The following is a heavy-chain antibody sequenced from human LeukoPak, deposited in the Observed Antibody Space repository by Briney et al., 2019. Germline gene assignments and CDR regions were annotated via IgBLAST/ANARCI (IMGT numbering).Heavy chain of an antibody. CDR3: ARVGKILTGYYAPLDAYDI. Sequence: SETLSLTCTVSGGSISSSSYYWGWIRQPPGKGLEWIGSIYYSGSTYYNPSLKSRVTISVDTSKNQFSLKLSSVTAADTAVYYCARVGKILTGYYAPLDAYDIWGQGTMVTVSS. V-gene: IGHV4-39*07. CDR2: IYYSGST. D-gene: IGHD3-9*01. J-gene: IGHJ3*02. CDR1: GGSISSSSYY.